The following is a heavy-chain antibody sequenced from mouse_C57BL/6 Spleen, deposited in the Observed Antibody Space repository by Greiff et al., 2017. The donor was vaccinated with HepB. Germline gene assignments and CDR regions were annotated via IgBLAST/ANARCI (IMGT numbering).Heavy chain of an antibody. CDR3: ARSYDGYPDYFDY. CDR2: IYPGSGST. J-gene: IGHJ2*01. D-gene: IGHD2-3*01. Sequence: QVQLQQSGAELVKPGASVKMSCKASGYTFTSYWITWVKQRPGQGLEWIGDIYPGSGSTNYHEKFKSKATLTVDTSSSTAYMQLSSLTSEDSAVYYCARSYDGYPDYFDYWGQGTTLTVSS. V-gene: IGHV1-55*01. CDR1: GYTFTSYW.